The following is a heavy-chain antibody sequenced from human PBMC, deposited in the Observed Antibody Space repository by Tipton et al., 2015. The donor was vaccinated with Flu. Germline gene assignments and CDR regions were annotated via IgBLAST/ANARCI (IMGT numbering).Heavy chain of an antibody. J-gene: IGHJ4*02. CDR1: EITFSSYW. CDR2: INQDGSEK. V-gene: IGHV3-7*01. Sequence: GSLRLSCAASEITFSSYWMSWVCQAPGRGLEWVANINQDGSEKYYVDSVKGRFTISRDNSKNTLSLQMDRLRAEDAAVYHCAKEEVGPFDYWGQGTLVTVSS. D-gene: IGHD3-16*01. CDR3: AKEEVGPFDY.